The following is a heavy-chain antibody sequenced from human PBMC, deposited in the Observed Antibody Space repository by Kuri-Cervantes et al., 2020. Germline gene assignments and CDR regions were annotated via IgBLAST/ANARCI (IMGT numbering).Heavy chain of an antibody. CDR3: ARGGILGWFDP. J-gene: IGHJ5*02. Sequence: SGPMQVTCTQTLTLTCTFSGFSLSTSGMHVSWIRQPPGKALEWLARIDWDDDKFYSTSLKTRLTISKDTSKNQVVLTMTNMDPVDTATYYCARGGILGWFDPWGQGTLVTVSS. V-gene: IGHV2-70*04. CDR2: IDWDDDK. D-gene: IGHD7-27*01. CDR1: GFSLSTSGMH.